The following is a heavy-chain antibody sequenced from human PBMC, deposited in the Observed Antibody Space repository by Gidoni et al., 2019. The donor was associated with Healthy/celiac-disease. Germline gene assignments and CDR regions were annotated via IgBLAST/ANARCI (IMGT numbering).Heavy chain of an antibody. CDR1: GYTFTSYG. CDR3: ARAPPIVVVPASSGWFDP. D-gene: IGHD2-2*01. Sequence: QVQLVQSGAEVKKPGASVKVSCKASGYTFTSYGLSWVRQAPGQGLEWMGWISAYNGNTNYAQKLQGRVTMTTDTSTSTAYMELRSLRSDDTAVYYCARAPPIVVVPASSGWFDPWGQGTLVTVSS. CDR2: ISAYNGNT. V-gene: IGHV1-18*01. J-gene: IGHJ5*02.